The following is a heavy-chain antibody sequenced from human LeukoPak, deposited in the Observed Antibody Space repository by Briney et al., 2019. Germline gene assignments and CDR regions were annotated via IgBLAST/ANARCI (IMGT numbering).Heavy chain of an antibody. V-gene: IGHV3-7*01. Sequence: GGSLRLSCAASGFTFSSYWMSWVRQAPGKGLDWVANIKQDGREKYYVDSVKGRFTISRDNAKNSLYLQMNSLRAEDTAVYYCASRHRWGSSSWFPNEYWGQGTLVTVSS. CDR3: ASRHRWGSSSWFPNEY. CDR1: GFTFSSYW. J-gene: IGHJ4*02. CDR2: IKQDGREK. D-gene: IGHD6-13*01.